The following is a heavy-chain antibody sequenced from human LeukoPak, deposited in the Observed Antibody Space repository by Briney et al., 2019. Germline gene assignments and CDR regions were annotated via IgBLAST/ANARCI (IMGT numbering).Heavy chain of an antibody. D-gene: IGHD3-22*01. CDR3: AKDLRGGYYDSSGYPVGDYFDY. CDR2: ISGSGGST. V-gene: IGHV3-23*01. CDR1: GFTFSSYA. Sequence: AGGSLRLSCAASGFTFSSYAMSWVRQAPGKGLEWVSAISGSGGSTYYADSEKGRFTISRDNSKNTLYLQMNSLRAEDTAVYYCAKDLRGGYYDSSGYPVGDYFDYWGQGTLVTVSS. J-gene: IGHJ4*02.